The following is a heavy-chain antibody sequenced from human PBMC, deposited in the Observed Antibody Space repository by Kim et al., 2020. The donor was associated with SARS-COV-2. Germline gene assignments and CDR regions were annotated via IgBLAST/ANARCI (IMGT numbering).Heavy chain of an antibody. V-gene: IGHV3-23*01. Sequence: GGSLRLSCAASGFTFSTYTMSWVRQAPGKGLEWVSGIIGTVDNTFYADSVKGRFTISRDNSKNTLYLQMNSLRAEDTAVYFCAKDRIPDGEWDFDFWGQG. CDR1: GFTFSTYT. CDR2: IIGTVDNT. D-gene: IGHD3-10*01. CDR3: AKDRIPDGEWDFDF. J-gene: IGHJ4*02.